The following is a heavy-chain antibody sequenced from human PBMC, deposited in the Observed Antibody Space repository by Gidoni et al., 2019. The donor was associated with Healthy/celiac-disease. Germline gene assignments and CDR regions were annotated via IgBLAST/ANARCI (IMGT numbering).Heavy chain of an antibody. CDR3: ARESSIGAKRGGFDP. V-gene: IGHV3-33*08. D-gene: IGHD3-16*01. CDR1: GFTFSSYG. CDR2: IWYDGSNK. J-gene: IGHJ5*02. Sequence: QVQLVESGGGVVQPGRSLRLSCAASGFTFSSYGMHWVRQAPGKGLEWVAVIWYDGSNKYYADSVKGRFTISRDNSKNTLYLQMNSLRAEDTAVYYCARESSIGAKRGGFDPWGQGTLVTVSS.